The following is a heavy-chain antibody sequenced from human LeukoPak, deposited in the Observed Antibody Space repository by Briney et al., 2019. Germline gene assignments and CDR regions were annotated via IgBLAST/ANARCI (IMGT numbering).Heavy chain of an antibody. J-gene: IGHJ4*02. CDR2: LSASGTNT. CDR3: AKEWWSSSSPLHFDY. CDR1: GFSFSSYA. D-gene: IGHD6-6*01. Sequence: GGSLRLSCAASGFSFSSYAMSWVRQAPGKGLEWVSGLSASGTNTYYTDSVKGRFTISRDNSMNTLYLQMNSLRAEDTALYYCAKEWWSSSSPLHFDYWGQGTLVTVSS. V-gene: IGHV3-23*01.